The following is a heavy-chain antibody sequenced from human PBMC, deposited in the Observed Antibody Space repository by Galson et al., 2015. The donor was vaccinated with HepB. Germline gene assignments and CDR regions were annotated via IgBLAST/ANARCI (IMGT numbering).Heavy chain of an antibody. J-gene: IGHJ5*02. D-gene: IGHD3-10*01. CDR2: IRGDGIVS. V-gene: IGHV3-7*01. Sequence: LRLSCAASGFTFNAHWMNWVRQAPGKGLEWVANIRGDGIVSYYAESVRGRFTISRDNAKNSRYLQMNGLRVDETAVYYCSREVTGSYSAWGQGTLVTVSS. CDR1: GFTFNAHW. CDR3: SREVTGSYSA.